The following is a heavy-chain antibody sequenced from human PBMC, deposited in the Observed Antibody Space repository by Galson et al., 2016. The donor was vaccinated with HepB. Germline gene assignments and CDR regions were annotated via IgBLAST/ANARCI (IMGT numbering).Heavy chain of an antibody. J-gene: IGHJ5*02. V-gene: IGHV5-10-1*01. Sequence: QSGAEVKKPGESLRISCKASGYSFTSYWISWVRQMPGKGLQWMGRIDPTDSYTKYSPSFQGHVTIPADKSISTAYLQWSSLKASDTAIYYCARHADTFCRGGPCYSLGGWFDPWGQGTLVTVSS. CDR2: IDPTDSYT. D-gene: IGHD2-15*01. CDR1: GYSFTSYW. CDR3: ARHADTFCRGGPCYSLGGWFDP.